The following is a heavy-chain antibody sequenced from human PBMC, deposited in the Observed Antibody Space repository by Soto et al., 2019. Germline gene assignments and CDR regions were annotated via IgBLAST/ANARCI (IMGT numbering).Heavy chain of an antibody. J-gene: IGHJ4*02. D-gene: IGHD1-26*01. CDR2: IYYSGST. Sequence: SETLSLTCTVSGGSISSYYWSWIRQPPGKGLEWIGYIYYSGSTNYNPSLKSRVTISVDTSKNQFSLKLSSVTAADTAVYYCARGGSPGGRWEPGLFDYWGQGTLVTVSS. V-gene: IGHV4-59*01. CDR1: GGSISSYY. CDR3: ARGGSPGGRWEPGLFDY.